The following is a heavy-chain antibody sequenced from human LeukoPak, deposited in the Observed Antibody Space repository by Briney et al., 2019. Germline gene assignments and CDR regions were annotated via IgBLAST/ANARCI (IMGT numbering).Heavy chain of an antibody. J-gene: IGHJ6*02. CDR3: AKDRTVTTHYYYGIDV. V-gene: IGHV3-30*18. CDR1: GFTFSSYG. D-gene: IGHD4-17*01. Sequence: GGSLRLSCAASGFTFSSYGMHWVRQAPGKGLEWVAVISYDGSNKYYADSVKGRFTISRDNSKNTLYLQMNSLRAEDTAVYYCAKDRTVTTHYYYGIDVWGQGTTVTVSS. CDR2: ISYDGSNK.